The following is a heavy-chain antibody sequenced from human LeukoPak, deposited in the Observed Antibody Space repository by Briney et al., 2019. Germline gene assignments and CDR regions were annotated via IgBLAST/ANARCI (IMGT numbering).Heavy chain of an antibody. Sequence: PSETLSLTCTVSGDFISSGSYYYNWIRQHPGKGLEWIGYIYHTGITSYNPSLKSRVIMSVDKSMNQLSLKVSSLNAADTAVYYCAASSGVTLGRFWGQGTLVTVSS. CDR1: GDFISSGSYY. CDR2: IYHTGIT. CDR3: AASSGVTLGRF. V-gene: IGHV4-31*03. D-gene: IGHD4/OR15-4a*01. J-gene: IGHJ4*02.